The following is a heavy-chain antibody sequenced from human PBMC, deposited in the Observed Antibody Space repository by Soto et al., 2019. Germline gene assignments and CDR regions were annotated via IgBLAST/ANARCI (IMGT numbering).Heavy chain of an antibody. J-gene: IGHJ4*02. CDR1: GFTFSSYG. CDR2: ISYDGSNK. CDR3: AKGRDHYGDYDYFDY. Sequence: GGSLRLSCAASGFTFSSYGMHWVRQAPGKGLEWVAVISYDGSNKYYADSVKGRFTISRDNSKNTLYLQMNSLRAEDTAVYYCAKGRDHYGDYDYFDYWGQGTLVTVSS. V-gene: IGHV3-30*18. D-gene: IGHD4-17*01.